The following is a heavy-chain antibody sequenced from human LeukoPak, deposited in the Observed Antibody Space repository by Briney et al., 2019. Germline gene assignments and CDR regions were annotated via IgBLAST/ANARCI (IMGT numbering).Heavy chain of an antibody. J-gene: IGHJ4*02. CDR1: GGTFSSYA. CDR2: IIPILGIA. V-gene: IGHV1-69*04. Sequence: GASVKVSCKASGGTFSSYAISWVRQAPGQGLEWMGRIIPILGIANYAQKFQGRVTITADKSTSTAYMELSSLRSEDTAVYYCARDREYSSGFPGGHYFDYWGQGTLVTVSS. D-gene: IGHD6-19*01. CDR3: ARDREYSSGFPGGHYFDY.